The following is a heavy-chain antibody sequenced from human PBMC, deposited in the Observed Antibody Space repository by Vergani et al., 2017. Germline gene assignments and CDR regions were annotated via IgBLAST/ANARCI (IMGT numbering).Heavy chain of an antibody. CDR2: IKQDGSEK. J-gene: IGHJ4*02. CDR1: GFTFSSYW. CDR3: ARVGIAVAGTKGGEKDY. V-gene: IGHV3-7*01. Sequence: EVQLVESGGGLVQPGGSLRLSCAASGFTFSSYWMSWVRQAPGKGLEWVANIKQDGSEKYYVDSVKGRFTISRDNAKNSLYLQMNSLRAEDTAVYYCARVGIAVAGTKGGEKDYWGQGTLVTVSS. D-gene: IGHD6-19*01.